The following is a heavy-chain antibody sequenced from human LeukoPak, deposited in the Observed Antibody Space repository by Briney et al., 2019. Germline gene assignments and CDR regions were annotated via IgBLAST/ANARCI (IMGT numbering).Heavy chain of an antibody. J-gene: IGHJ4*02. Sequence: PGESLKISCKVSGYRSTSYWIGWVRQMPGKGLEWMGFIYPGDSHTRYDPSFEGQVTISADKSISTAYLQWSSLKASDTAMYYCARQTRDGSGSRGYSFDFWGQGALVTVSS. V-gene: IGHV5-51*01. D-gene: IGHD3-10*01. CDR1: GYRSTSYW. CDR2: IYPGDSHT. CDR3: ARQTRDGSGSRGYSFDF.